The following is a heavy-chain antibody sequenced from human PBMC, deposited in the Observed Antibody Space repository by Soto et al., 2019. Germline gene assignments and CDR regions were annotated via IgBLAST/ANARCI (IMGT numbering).Heavy chain of an antibody. V-gene: IGHV4-39*01. J-gene: IGHJ6*02. Sequence: PSETLSLTCTVSGGSISSSSYYWGWIRQPPGKGLEWIGSIYYSGSTYYNPSLKSRVTISVDTSKNQFSLKLSSVTTADTAVYYCAVSGGSCYPLGCLGYYYGMDVWGQGTTVTVSS. D-gene: IGHD2-15*01. CDR1: GGSISSSSYY. CDR2: IYYSGST. CDR3: AVSGGSCYPLGCLGYYYGMDV.